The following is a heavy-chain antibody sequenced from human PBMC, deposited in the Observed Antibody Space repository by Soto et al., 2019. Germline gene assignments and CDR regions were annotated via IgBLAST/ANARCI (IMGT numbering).Heavy chain of an antibody. CDR3: FVRQPEYGSGRGNWFDP. J-gene: IGHJ5*02. Sequence: QVQLVQSGAEVKKPGASVKVSCKASGYTFTSYYIHWVRQAPGQGLEWIGIINPSGGSTSYAQKLQGGVTMTRETSTSTVYMELSSLRSEDTAVYYCFVRQPEYGSGRGNWFDPWGQGTLVTVSS. CDR2: INPSGGST. V-gene: IGHV1-46*01. CDR1: GYTFTSYY. D-gene: IGHD3-10*01.